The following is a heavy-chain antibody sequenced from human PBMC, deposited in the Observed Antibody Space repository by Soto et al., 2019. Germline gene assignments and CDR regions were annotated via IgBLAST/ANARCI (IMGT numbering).Heavy chain of an antibody. D-gene: IGHD6-13*01. Sequence: PGGSLRLSCAASGFTFSSYWMSWVRQAPGKGLEWVANIKQDGSEKYYVDSVKGRFTISRDNAKNSLYLQMNSLRAEDTAVYYCARTGPLAAAGPGEDYWGQGTLVTVSS. CDR1: GFTFSSYW. V-gene: IGHV3-7*04. CDR2: IKQDGSEK. J-gene: IGHJ4*02. CDR3: ARTGPLAAAGPGEDY.